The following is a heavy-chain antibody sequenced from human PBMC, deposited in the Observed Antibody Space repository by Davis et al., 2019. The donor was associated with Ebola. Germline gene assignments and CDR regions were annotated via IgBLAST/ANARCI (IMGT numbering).Heavy chain of an antibody. V-gene: IGHV3-30*18. CDR2: ISYDGSNK. Sequence: PGGSLRLSCAASGFTFSSYGMHWVRQAPGKGLEWVAVISYDGSNKYYADSVKGRFTISRDNSKNTLYLQMNSLRAEDTAVYYCAKGGDYGDPYYFDYWGQGTLVTVSS. CDR3: AKGGDYGDPYYFDY. CDR1: GFTFSSYG. J-gene: IGHJ4*02. D-gene: IGHD4-17*01.